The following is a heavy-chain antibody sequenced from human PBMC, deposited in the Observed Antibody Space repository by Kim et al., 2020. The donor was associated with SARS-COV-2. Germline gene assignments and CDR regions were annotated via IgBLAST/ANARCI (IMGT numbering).Heavy chain of an antibody. D-gene: IGHD6-19*01. V-gene: IGHV1-46*01. CDR1: GYTFTSFY. CDR3: AREGAVAAHFDY. Sequence: ASVKVSCKASGYTFTSFYMHWVRQAPGQGLEWMGIINPSGGSTSYAQKFQGRVTMTRDTSTSTAYMELSSLRSEDTAVYYCAREGAVAAHFDYWGQGTLVTVS. CDR2: INPSGGST. J-gene: IGHJ4*02.